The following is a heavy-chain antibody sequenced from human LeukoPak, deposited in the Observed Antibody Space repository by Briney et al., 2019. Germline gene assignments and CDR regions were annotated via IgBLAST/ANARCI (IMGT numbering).Heavy chain of an antibody. CDR3: ARHRVAGKRALSTRPYYFDY. V-gene: IGHV4-59*08. J-gene: IGHJ4*02. CDR1: GGSISSYY. Sequence: PSETLSLTCTVSGGSISSYYWSWIRQPPGKGLEWIGYIYYSGSTNYNPSLKSRVTISVDTSKSQFSLKLSSVTAADTAVYYCARHRVAGKRALSTRPYYFDYWGQGTLVTVSS. D-gene: IGHD6-19*01. CDR2: IYYSGST.